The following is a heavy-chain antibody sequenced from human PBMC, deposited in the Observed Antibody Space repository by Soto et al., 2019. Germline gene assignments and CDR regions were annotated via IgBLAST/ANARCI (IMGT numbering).Heavy chain of an antibody. D-gene: IGHD5-12*01. CDR3: ARGNGSGYDRPHYYYCGMDV. Sequence: ASVKVSCKASGYTFTSYYMHWVRQAPGQGLEWMGIINPSGGSTSYAQKFQGRVTMTRDTSTSTVYMELSSLRSEDTSVYYCARGNGSGYDRPHYYYCGMDVWGQGTTVTFYS. J-gene: IGHJ6*02. CDR2: INPSGGST. V-gene: IGHV1-46*01. CDR1: GYTFTSYY.